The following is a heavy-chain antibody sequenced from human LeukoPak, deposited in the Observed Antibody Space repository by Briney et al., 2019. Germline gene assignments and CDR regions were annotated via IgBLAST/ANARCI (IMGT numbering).Heavy chain of an antibody. CDR2: ISAYNGNT. D-gene: IGHD3-10*01. CDR1: GYTFTSYG. V-gene: IGHV1-18*01. Sequence: ASVKVSCTASGYTFTSYGISWVRQAPGQGLEWMGWISAYNGNTNYAQKLQGRVTMTTDTSTSTACMELRSLRSDDTAVYYCARDYYGSGSYHHDAFDIWGQGTMVTVSS. J-gene: IGHJ3*02. CDR3: ARDYYGSGSYHHDAFDI.